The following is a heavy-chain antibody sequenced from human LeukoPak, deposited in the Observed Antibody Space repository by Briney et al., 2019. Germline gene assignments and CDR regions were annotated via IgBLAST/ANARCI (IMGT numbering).Heavy chain of an antibody. D-gene: IGHD5-24*01. Sequence: SQTLSLTCAISGDSVSSNSAAWNWIRQSPSRGLEWLGRTYYRSKWYNDYAVSVKSRLTINPDTSKNQFSLQLNSVTPEDTAVYYCAREWRDGHLSAFDIWGQGAMVTVSS. CDR1: GDSVSSNSAA. CDR2: TYYRSKWYN. CDR3: AREWRDGHLSAFDI. V-gene: IGHV6-1*01. J-gene: IGHJ3*02.